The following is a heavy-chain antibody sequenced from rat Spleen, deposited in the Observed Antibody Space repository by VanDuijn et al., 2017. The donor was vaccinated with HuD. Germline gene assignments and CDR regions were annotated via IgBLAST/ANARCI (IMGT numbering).Heavy chain of an antibody. CDR1: GFTFNNYW. V-gene: IGHV5-31*01. CDR2: ITNTGVGT. Sequence: EVQLVESGGGLVQPGRSLKLSCVASGFTFNNYWMTWIRQAPGKGLEWGASITNTGVGTYYPDSVKGRFTISRDNAKSTLYLQMNSLRSEDTATYYCTRDNMYTTDYYPDYFDYWGQGVMVTVSS. D-gene: IGHD1-6*01. CDR3: TRDNMYTTDYYPDYFDY. J-gene: IGHJ2*01.